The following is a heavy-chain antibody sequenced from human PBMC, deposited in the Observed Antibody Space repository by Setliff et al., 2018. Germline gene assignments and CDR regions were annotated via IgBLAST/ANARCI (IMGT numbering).Heavy chain of an antibody. V-gene: IGHV1-3*04. J-gene: IGHJ4*02. CDR3: AREALQRAGLYFFDI. CDR1: GYTFTSYA. Sequence: ASVKVSCKASGYTFTSYAMHWVRQAPGQRLEWMGWINTGNGNTKYSQQFQGRVTITRDTSANTAYMELSSLRSEDTAVYYCAREALQRAGLYFFDIWGQGMLVTVSS. D-gene: IGHD3-10*01. CDR2: INTGNGNT.